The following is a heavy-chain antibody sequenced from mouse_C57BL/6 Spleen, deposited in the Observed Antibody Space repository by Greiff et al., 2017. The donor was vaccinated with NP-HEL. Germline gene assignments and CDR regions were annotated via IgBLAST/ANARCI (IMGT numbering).Heavy chain of an antibody. D-gene: IGHD2-4*01. Sequence: QVQLQQPGAELVKPGASVKLSCKASGYTFTSYWMHWVKQRPGRGLEWIGRVDTISGGTKFYEQFKSTATLTVDKPSSTAYMQLSSLTSEDSAVYYCVRIYYDYDDYFDDWGQGTTLTVSS. V-gene: IGHV1-72*01. CDR1: GYTFTSYW. J-gene: IGHJ2*01. CDR2: VDTISGGT. CDR3: VRIYYDYDDYFDD.